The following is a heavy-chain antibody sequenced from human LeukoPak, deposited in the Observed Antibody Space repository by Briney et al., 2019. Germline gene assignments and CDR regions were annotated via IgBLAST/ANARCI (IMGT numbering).Heavy chain of an antibody. V-gene: IGHV4-39*07. J-gene: IGHJ4*02. CDR3: ARVSRSDVGALDYFAY. CDR2: IYYSGST. CDR1: GGSISSSSYY. Sequence: SETLSLTCTVSGGSISSSSYYWGWIRQPPGKGLEWIGTIYYSGSTYANPSLKSRVTISVDTSTNQFSLKLSSVTAADTAVYFCARVSRSDVGALDYFAYWGQGTLVTVSS. D-gene: IGHD4-17*01.